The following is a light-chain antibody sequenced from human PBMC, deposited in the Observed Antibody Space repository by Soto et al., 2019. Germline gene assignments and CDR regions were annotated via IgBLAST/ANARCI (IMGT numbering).Light chain of an antibody. CDR2: AAS. Sequence: DMEMTPSPSSLSASVGDRVTITCRASQSISNYLNWYQHKPGKVPKLLIYAASSLQSGVPTRFSGSGSGTDFTITINSLQPEDFATYYCQQSYGTPLTFGGGTKVEIK. CDR3: QQSYGTPLT. V-gene: IGKV1-39*01. CDR1: QSISNY. J-gene: IGKJ4*01.